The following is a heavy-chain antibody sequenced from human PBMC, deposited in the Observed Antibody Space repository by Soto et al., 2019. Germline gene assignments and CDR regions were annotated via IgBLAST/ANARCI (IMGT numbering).Heavy chain of an antibody. V-gene: IGHV3-15*01. Sequence: PGGSLRLSCAASGFTFSDAWMSWVRQAPGKGLDWVGRIKSKSDGGTTEYAAPVRGRFTISRDDSKNTLYLQMNSLKTEDTAVYYCTTGGCGETPFDYWGQGTLVTVSS. CDR3: TTGGCGETPFDY. J-gene: IGHJ4*02. CDR2: IKSKSDGGTT. CDR1: GFTFSDAW. D-gene: IGHD4-17*01.